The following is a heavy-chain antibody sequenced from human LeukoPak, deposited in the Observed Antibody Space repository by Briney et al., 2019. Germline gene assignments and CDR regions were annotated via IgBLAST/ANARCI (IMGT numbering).Heavy chain of an antibody. CDR1: GHTFTSYG. Sequence: GASVKVSCKASGHTFTSYGISWVRQAPGQGLEWMGWISAYNGNTNYAQKLQGRVTMTTDTSTSTAYMGLRSLRSDDTAVYYCARDYYGSGSYCKWDYWGQGTLVTVSS. J-gene: IGHJ4*02. V-gene: IGHV1-18*01. CDR2: ISAYNGNT. D-gene: IGHD3-10*01. CDR3: ARDYYGSGSYCKWDY.